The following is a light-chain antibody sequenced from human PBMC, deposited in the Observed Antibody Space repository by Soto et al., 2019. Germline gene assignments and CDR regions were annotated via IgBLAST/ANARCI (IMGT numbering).Light chain of an antibody. J-gene: IGKJ1*01. Sequence: DIQMTQSPSTLSASVGDRVTITCRASQSISSWLAWYQQKPGKAPKLLIYKASSLESGVPSRCSGSGSGTEFTLTISSLQPDDFATYYRQQYNSYPTFGQGTKVEIK. CDR1: QSISSW. V-gene: IGKV1-5*03. CDR3: QQYNSYPT. CDR2: KAS.